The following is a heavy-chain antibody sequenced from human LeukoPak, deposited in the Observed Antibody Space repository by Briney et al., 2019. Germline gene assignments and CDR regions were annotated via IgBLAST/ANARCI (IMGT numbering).Heavy chain of an antibody. J-gene: IGHJ4*02. Sequence: ASVKVSCKASGYTFTDYYMHWVRQAPGQGLEWMGRINPNYGGTDYAQKFQGRVTMTRDTFINTAYMELTRLRSDDTAVYYCARKASSTYDYWGQGPLVTVSS. CDR3: ARKASSTYDY. D-gene: IGHD2-2*01. CDR2: INPNYGGT. V-gene: IGHV1-2*06. CDR1: GYTFTDYY.